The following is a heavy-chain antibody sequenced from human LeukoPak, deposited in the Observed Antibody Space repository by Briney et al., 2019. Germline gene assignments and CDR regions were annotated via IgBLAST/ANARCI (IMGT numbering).Heavy chain of an antibody. CDR3: ARDQGITMIVVADY. V-gene: IGHV3-7*03. D-gene: IGHD3-22*01. Sequence: PGGSLRLSCAASGFIFSSYWMNWVRQAPGKGLEWVANIKQDGSEKYYVDSVKGRFTISRDNAKNSLYLQMNSLRVEDTAVYYCARDQGITMIVVADYWGQGTLVTVSS. CDR1: GFIFSSYW. CDR2: IKQDGSEK. J-gene: IGHJ4*02.